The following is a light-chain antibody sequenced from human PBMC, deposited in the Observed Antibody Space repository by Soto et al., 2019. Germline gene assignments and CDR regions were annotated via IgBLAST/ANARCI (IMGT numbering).Light chain of an antibody. CDR2: EVS. CDR3: SSYTSSGTLV. Sequence: QSVLTQPPSVSGSPGQSVTISCTGTSSDFGSYNRVSWYQQPPGTAPKLIIFEVSNRPSGVRDRFSGSKSGNTASLTISGLQAEDEADYYCSSYTSSGTLVFGGGTKLTVL. CDR1: SSDFGSYNR. V-gene: IGLV2-18*02. J-gene: IGLJ3*02.